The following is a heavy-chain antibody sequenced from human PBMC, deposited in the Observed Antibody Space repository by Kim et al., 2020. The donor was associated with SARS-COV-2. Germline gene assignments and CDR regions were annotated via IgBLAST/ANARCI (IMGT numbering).Heavy chain of an antibody. Sequence: KGRFTLSRDDSRNTLYRQMNSLKTEDTAVYYCATDDALLRANYFYYGMEVWGQGTTVTVSS. D-gene: IGHD1-26*01. J-gene: IGHJ6*02. V-gene: IGHV3-15*01. CDR3: ATDDALLRANYFYYGMEV.